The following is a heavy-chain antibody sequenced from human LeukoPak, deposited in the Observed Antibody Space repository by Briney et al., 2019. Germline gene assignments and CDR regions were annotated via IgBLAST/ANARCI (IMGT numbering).Heavy chain of an antibody. J-gene: IGHJ4*02. CDR1: GYRFASYW. D-gene: IGHD2-2*02. CDR2: IYPDDSDT. V-gene: IGHV5-51*01. Sequence: GESLNISCKGSGYRFASYWIGWVRQMAGKGLEWMGLIYPDDSDTRYSPPFQGQVTISADKSISTAYLQWSSLKASDTAMYYCAIGGDSTTSCYRCFDYWGQGTLVTVSS. CDR3: AIGGDSTTSCYRCFDY.